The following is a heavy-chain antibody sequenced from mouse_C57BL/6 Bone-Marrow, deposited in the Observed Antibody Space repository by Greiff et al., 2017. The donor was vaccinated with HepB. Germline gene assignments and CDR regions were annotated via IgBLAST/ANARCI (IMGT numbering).Heavy chain of an antibody. J-gene: IGHJ2*01. CDR1: GYTFTDYY. D-gene: IGHD1-2*01. CDR3: ARLLRPFDY. Sequence: EVQLQQSGPELVKPGASVKISCKASGYTFTDYYMNWVKQSHGKSLEWIGDINPNNGGTSYNQKFQGKATITADTSSNTAYLQLSSLTSEDTAIYYCARLLRPFDYWGQGTTLTVSS. V-gene: IGHV1-26*01. CDR2: INPNNGGT.